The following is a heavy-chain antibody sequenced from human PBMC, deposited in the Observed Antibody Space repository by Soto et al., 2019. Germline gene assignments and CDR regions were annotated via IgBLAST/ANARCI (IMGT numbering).Heavy chain of an antibody. CDR1: GGSISSGGYY. D-gene: IGHD4-17*01. Sequence: SETLSLTCTVSGGSISSGGYYWSWIRQHPGKGLEWIGYIYYSGSTYYNPSLKSRVTISVDTSKNQFSLKLSSVTAADTAVYYCARDGATTLTHTSSSYMGAWGKATTLTVSS. V-gene: IGHV4-31*03. CDR3: ARDGATTLTHTSSSYMGA. CDR2: IYYSGST. J-gene: IGHJ6*03.